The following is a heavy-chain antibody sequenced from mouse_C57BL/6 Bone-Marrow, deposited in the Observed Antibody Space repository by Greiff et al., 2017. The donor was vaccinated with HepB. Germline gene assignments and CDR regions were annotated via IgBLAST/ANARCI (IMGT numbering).Heavy chain of an antibody. V-gene: IGHV3-6*01. CDR1: GYSITSGYY. CDR3: AREEENYDYAHYYFDY. J-gene: IGHJ2*01. Sequence: EVQLQQSGPGLVKPSQSLSLTCSVTGYSITSGYYWNWIRQFPGNKLEWMGYISYDGSNNYNPSLKNRISITHDTSKNQFFLKLNSVTTEDTATYYCAREEENYDYAHYYFDYWGQGTTLTVSS. CDR2: ISYDGSN. D-gene: IGHD2-4*01.